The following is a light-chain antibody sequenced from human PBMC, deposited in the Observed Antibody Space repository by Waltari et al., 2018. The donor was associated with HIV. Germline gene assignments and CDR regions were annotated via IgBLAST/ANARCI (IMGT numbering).Light chain of an antibody. CDR2: GAS. CDR1: QNIIDY. J-gene: IGKJ2*01. V-gene: IGKV1-39*01. Sequence: INMTQSPSSLSASVGDRVTITCRASQNIIDYLSWYHQSPGKAPTLLIFGASTPQEGFSSRFSGSGSATDFALSIVGLQREDSGTYFCQQTFSPPRTFGPGT. CDR3: QQTFSPPRT.